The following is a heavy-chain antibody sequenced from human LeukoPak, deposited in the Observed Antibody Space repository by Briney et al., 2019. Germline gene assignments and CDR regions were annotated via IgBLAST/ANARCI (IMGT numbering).Heavy chain of an antibody. CDR3: ARDLNPPQLIDY. Sequence: GGSLRLSCAGSGFNFRLHAMNWVRQAPGKGLEWVSYIDSDSSDILYADSVKGRFTISRDIAKNSLYLQMNSLRAEDTAVHFCARDLNPPQLIDYWGQGTLVAVSS. CDR2: IDSDSSDI. CDR1: GFNFRLHA. D-gene: IGHD5-18*01. J-gene: IGHJ4*02. V-gene: IGHV3-21*05.